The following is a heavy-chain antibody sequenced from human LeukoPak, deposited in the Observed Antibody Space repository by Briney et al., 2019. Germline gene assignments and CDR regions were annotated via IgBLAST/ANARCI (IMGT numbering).Heavy chain of an antibody. D-gene: IGHD4-23*01. CDR3: ATDRKVGTWDPRFDY. CDR1: GFPFANYW. CDR2: INQDGGET. J-gene: IGHJ4*02. V-gene: IGHV3-7*01. Sequence: GGSLRLSCAASGFPFANYWMIWVRQAPGKRPEWVGNINQDGGETNYVDSVKGRFSISRDNAKNSLYLQMNNLRLEDTAVYYCATDRKVGTWDPRFDYWGQGALVTVTS.